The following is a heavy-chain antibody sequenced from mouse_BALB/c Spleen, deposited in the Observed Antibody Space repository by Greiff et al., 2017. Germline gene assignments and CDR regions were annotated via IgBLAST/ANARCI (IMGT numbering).Heavy chain of an antibody. CDR1: GFSLTSYG. Sequence: VQLQQSGPGLVQPSQSLSITCTVSGFSLTSYGVHWVRQSPGKGLEWLGVIWSGGSTDYNAAFISRLSISKDNSKSQVFFKMNSLQANDTAIYYCARGVYYFDYWSQGTTLTVSS. V-gene: IGHV2-2*02. CDR2: IWSGGST. J-gene: IGHJ2*01. CDR3: ARGVYYFDY.